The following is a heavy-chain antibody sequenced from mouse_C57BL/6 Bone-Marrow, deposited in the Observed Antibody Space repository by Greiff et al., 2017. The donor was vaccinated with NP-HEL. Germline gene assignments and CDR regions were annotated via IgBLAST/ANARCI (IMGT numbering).Heavy chain of an antibody. J-gene: IGHJ2*01. D-gene: IGHD1-1*01. CDR3: ARDPYYGSSAFDY. V-gene: IGHV5-16*01. CDR2: INYDGSST. Sequence: EVHLVESEGGLVQPGSSMKLSCTASGFTFSDYYMAWVRQVPEKGLEWVANINYDGSSTYYLDSLKSRFIISRDNAKNILYLQMSSLKSEDTATYYCARDPYYGSSAFDYWGQGTTLTVSS. CDR1: GFTFSDYY.